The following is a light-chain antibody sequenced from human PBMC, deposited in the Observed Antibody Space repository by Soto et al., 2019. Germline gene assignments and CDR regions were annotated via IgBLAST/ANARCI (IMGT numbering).Light chain of an antibody. CDR3: SSYTSSSLS. J-gene: IGLJ1*01. CDR1: SSDVGCYNY. CDR2: DVS. V-gene: IGLV2-14*01. Sequence: QSVLTQPASVSGSPGQSITISCTGTSSDVGCYNYVSWYQQHPGKAPKLMIYDVSNRPSGVSNRFSGSKSGNTASLTISGLQAEDEADYYCSSYTSSSLSFGTGTKLTVL.